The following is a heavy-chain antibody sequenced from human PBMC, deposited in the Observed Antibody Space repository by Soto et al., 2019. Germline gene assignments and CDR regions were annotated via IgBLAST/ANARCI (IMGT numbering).Heavy chain of an antibody. V-gene: IGHV1-69*06. CDR3: ARRGITIFGVVILQGQGMDV. CDR2: IIPIFGTA. D-gene: IGHD3-3*01. J-gene: IGHJ6*02. Sequence: SVKVSCKASGGTFSSYAISWVRQAPGQGLEWMGGIIPIFGTANYAQKFQGRVTITADKSTSTAYMELSSLRSEDTAVYYCARRGITIFGVVILQGQGMDVWGQGTTVTAP. CDR1: GGTFSSYA.